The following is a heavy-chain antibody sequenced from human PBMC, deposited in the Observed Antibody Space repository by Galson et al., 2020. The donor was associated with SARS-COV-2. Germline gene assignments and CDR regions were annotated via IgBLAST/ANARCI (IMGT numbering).Heavy chain of an antibody. CDR1: GFSLSTSGMC. CDR2: IDWDDDK. D-gene: IGHD6-13*01. Sequence: ESGPPLVKPTQTLTLTCTFSGFSLSTSGMCVSWIRQPPGQALEWLARIDWDDDKFYSTSLKTRLTISKDTSKNQVVLTMTNMDPVDTATYYCARIRPKAVGTTYWYFDLWGRGTLVTVSS. J-gene: IGHJ2*01. CDR3: ARIRPKAVGTTYWYFDL. V-gene: IGHV2-70*17.